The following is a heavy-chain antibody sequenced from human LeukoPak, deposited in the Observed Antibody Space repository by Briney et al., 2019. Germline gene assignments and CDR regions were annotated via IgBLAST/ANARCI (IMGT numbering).Heavy chain of an antibody. J-gene: IGHJ3*02. CDR1: GYTFTGYY. CDR2: INPNSGGT. V-gene: IGHV1-2*02. Sequence: GASVKVSCKASGYTFTGYYMHWVRQAPGQGLEWMGWINPNSGGTNYAQKFQGRVTMTRDTSISTAYMELSRLRSDDTAVYYCAIGFQSGGIPALAFGIWGQGTMVTVSS. CDR3: AIGFQSGGIPALAFGI. D-gene: IGHD3-16*01.